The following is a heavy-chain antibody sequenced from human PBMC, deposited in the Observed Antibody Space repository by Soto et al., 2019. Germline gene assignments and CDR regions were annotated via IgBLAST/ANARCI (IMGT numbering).Heavy chain of an antibody. Sequence: EVQLLESGGGLVQPGGSLRLSCAASGFTFSSYAMSWFRQAPGKGLEWVSAISGSGGSTYYADSVKGRFTNSRDNSKNTLYLQMNSLRAEDTAVYYCAKDGKGGTGYHTDYWGQGTLVTVSS. J-gene: IGHJ4*02. CDR2: ISGSGGST. V-gene: IGHV3-23*01. CDR3: AKDGKGGTGYHTDY. D-gene: IGHD2-2*02. CDR1: GFTFSSYA.